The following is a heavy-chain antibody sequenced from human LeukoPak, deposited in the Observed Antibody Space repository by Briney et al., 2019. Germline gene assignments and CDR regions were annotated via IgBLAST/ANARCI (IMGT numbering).Heavy chain of an antibody. J-gene: IGHJ6*03. V-gene: IGHV4-4*07. CDR3: AGEYQLKTYYYYMDV. Sequence: SETLSLTCTVSGGSISSYYWSWIRQPAGKGLEWIGRIYTSGSTNYNPSLKSRVTISVDESKNQFSLELSSVTAADTAVYYCAGEYQLKTYYYYMDVWGKGTTVTVSS. CDR2: IYTSGST. CDR1: GGSISSYY. D-gene: IGHD2-2*01.